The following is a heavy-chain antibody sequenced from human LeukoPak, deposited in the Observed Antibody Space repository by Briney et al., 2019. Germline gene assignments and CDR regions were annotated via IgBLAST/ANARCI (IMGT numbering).Heavy chain of an antibody. CDR3: ARGDFWSGDYTDAFDV. D-gene: IGHD3-3*01. J-gene: IGHJ3*01. Sequence: GGSLRLSCAASGFTFSNYWVSWVRQAPGKGLEWVANIKPDGSEKYCVDSVKGRFSISRDNVRNVLYLQMNNLRAGDTALYYCARGDFWSGDYTDAFDVWGQGTMVTVSA. V-gene: IGHV3-7*04. CDR1: GFTFSNYW. CDR2: IKPDGSEK.